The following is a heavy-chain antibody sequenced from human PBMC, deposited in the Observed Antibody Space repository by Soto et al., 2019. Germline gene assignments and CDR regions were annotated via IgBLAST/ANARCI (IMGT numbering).Heavy chain of an antibody. CDR3: ASTWSGYYYFDS. CDR1: GFPFNNYG. V-gene: IGHV3-30*03. D-gene: IGHD3-3*01. CDR2: ISYDGNNR. Sequence: WGSLRLSCAASGFPFNNYGMHWVRQAPGKGLEWVAVISYDGNNRYYGDSVKGRFTISRDNSKNTVYLQMNSLRVEDTAVYYCASTWSGYYYFDSWGQGTLVTVSS. J-gene: IGHJ4*02.